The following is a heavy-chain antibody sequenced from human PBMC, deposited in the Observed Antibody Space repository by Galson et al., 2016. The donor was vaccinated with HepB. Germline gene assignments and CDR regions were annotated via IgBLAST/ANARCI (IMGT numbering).Heavy chain of an antibody. CDR1: GFTFSQRG. Sequence: SLRLSCAASGFTFSQRGMHWVRQAPGKGLEWVAADSMDGRRKFYADSVKGRFTISRDNSNNMLFLQMSSLRVDDTAVYYCAKRNEYCPPVGCSVDYWGQGTLVSVSS. CDR3: AKRNEYCPPVGCSVDY. J-gene: IGHJ4*02. D-gene: IGHD2/OR15-2a*01. CDR2: DSMDGRRK. V-gene: IGHV3-30*18.